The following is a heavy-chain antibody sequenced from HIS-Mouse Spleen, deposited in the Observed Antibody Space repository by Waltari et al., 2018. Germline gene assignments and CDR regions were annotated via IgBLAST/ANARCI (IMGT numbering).Heavy chain of an antibody. CDR3: AREIPYSSSWYDWYFDL. CDR1: VGPTAPRCYH. CDR2: IYYSVRT. V-gene: IGHV4-39*07. J-gene: IGHJ2*01. D-gene: IGHD6-13*01. Sequence: QLQLREPAPGLWNPWGTLPLTCPDPVGPTAPRCYHWAWSRQPPGRGLGGIGSIYYSVRTYYSQSLINRVTISVDTSNNQFSLKLSSVTAADTAVYYCAREIPYSSSWYDWYFDLWGRGTLVTVSS.